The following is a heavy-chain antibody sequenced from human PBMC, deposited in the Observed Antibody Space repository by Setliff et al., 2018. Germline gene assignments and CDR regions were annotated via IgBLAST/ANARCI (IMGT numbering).Heavy chain of an antibody. Sequence: SETLSLTCTVSGYSISSGYIWGWIRQPPGKGLEWVGNIGHTGSINYNSSLKSRLTISRDTSKNQVSLKLNSVTATDPAVYYCARDLGHGGDSDYWGQGILVTVSS. V-gene: IGHV4-38-2*02. CDR2: IGHTGSI. J-gene: IGHJ4*02. D-gene: IGHD2-21*02. CDR3: ARDLGHGGDSDY. CDR1: GYSISSGYI.